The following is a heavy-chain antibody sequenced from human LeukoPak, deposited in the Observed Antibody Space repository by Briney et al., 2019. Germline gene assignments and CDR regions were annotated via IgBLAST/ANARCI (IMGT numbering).Heavy chain of an antibody. CDR3: ARGAEIGTSGYPLFDY. D-gene: IGHD5-12*01. CDR1: GGSFSGYY. CDR2: INHSGST. J-gene: IGHJ4*02. Sequence: SETLSLTCAVYGGSFSGYYWSWIRQPPGKGLEWIGEINHSGSTNYNPSLKSRVTISVDTSKNQFSLKLSSVTAADTAVYYCARGAEIGTSGYPLFDYWGQGTLVTASS. V-gene: IGHV4-34*01.